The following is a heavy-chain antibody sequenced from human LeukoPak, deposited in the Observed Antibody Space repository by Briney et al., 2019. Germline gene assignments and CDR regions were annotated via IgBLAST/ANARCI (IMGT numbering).Heavy chain of an antibody. Sequence: GESLEISCKGSGYRFTSYWIGWVRPLPGKGLEWMGIIYPGDSDTRYSPSFQGQVTISADKSISTAYLQWSSLKASDTAMYYCARFGSSGYFYYGMDVWGQGTTVTVSS. CDR2: IYPGDSDT. D-gene: IGHD3-22*01. V-gene: IGHV5-51*01. CDR3: ARFGSSGYFYYGMDV. CDR1: GYRFTSYW. J-gene: IGHJ6*02.